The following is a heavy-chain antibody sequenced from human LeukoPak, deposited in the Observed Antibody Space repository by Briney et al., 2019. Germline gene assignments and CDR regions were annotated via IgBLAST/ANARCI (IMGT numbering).Heavy chain of an antibody. CDR3: ASQRPYSSSGHFDY. CDR1: GGSTSSYY. CDR2: IYYSGST. V-gene: IGHV4-59*01. J-gene: IGHJ4*02. Sequence: PSETLSLTCTVSGGSTSSYYWSWIRQPPGKGLEWIGYIYYSGSTNYNPSLKSRVTISVDTSKNQFSLKLSSVTAADTAVYYCASQRPYSSSGHFDYWGQGTLVTVSS. D-gene: IGHD6-13*01.